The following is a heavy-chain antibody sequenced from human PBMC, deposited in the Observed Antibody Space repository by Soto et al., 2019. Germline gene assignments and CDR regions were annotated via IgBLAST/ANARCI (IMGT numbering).Heavy chain of an antibody. Sequence: EVQLAESGGGLIQPGGSLRLSCATSGFTFSRYWIHWVRQAPGEGLVWVSRISGDGVHTDYAESVKGRFTVSRDIAKSTGYLQMNNLRAEDTAIYYCARLGFVGEGDFWGQGILDTVSS. CDR1: GFTFSRYW. J-gene: IGHJ4*02. CDR3: ARLGFVGEGDF. D-gene: IGHD3-16*01. V-gene: IGHV3-74*01. CDR2: ISGDGVHT.